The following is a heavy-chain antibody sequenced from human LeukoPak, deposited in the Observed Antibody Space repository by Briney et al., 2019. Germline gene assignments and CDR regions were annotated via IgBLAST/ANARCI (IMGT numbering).Heavy chain of an antibody. V-gene: IGHV3-15*01. D-gene: IGHD7-27*01. CDR2: IKSKTDGGTT. CDR1: GFTFTDAW. CDR3: STEYWGAFNY. J-gene: IGHJ4*02. Sequence: GGSLRLSCAGSGFTFTDAWMSWVRQAPGKGLEWVGHIKSKTDGGTTDYAAPVKGRFIISRDDSKNTLYLQMKSLKTEDTAVYYCSTEYWGAFNYWGQGSLVTVSS.